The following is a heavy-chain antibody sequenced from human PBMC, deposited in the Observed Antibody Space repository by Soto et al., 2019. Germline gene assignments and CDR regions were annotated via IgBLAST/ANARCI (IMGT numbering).Heavy chain of an antibody. D-gene: IGHD2-8*02. J-gene: IGHJ4*02. V-gene: IGHV3-66*01. Sequence: EVQLVESGGGLVQPGGSLRLSCAASGFTISSNYMSWVRQAPGKGLEWVSIIYSGGDTYYTDSVKGRFTISRDNSQSTLYLQTNNVRAEDTAVYYCARGGPRSGQTGYYFDYRGQGTLVTVSS. CDR1: GFTISSNY. CDR2: IYSGGDT. CDR3: ARGGPRSGQTGYYFDY.